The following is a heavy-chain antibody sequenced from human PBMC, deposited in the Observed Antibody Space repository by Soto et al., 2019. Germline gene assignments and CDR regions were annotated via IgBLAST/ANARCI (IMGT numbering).Heavy chain of an antibody. Sequence: PSETLSLTCTVSGDSISSSSYYWGWIRQPPGKGLEWIGSIYYSGSTYYNPSLKSRVTISVDTSKNQFSLKLSSVTAADTAVYYCARQRRYYYMDVWGKGTTVTVSS. J-gene: IGHJ6*03. CDR2: IYYSGST. CDR3: ARQRRYYYMDV. V-gene: IGHV4-39*01. CDR1: GDSISSSSYY.